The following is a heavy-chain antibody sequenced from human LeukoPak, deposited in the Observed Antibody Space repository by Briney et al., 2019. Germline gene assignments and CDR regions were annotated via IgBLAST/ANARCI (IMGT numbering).Heavy chain of an antibody. CDR2: INPSGGST. J-gene: IGHJ6*03. CDR3: ARGAEEYSYGYYYYMDV. V-gene: IGHV1-46*03. CDR1: GHTFTSYY. Sequence: ASVKVSCKASGHTFTSYYMHWVRQAPGQGLEWMGIINPSGGSTSYAQKFQGRVTMTRDTSTSTVYMELSSLRSEDTAVYYCARGAEEYSYGYYYYMDVWGKGTTVTVSS. D-gene: IGHD5-18*01.